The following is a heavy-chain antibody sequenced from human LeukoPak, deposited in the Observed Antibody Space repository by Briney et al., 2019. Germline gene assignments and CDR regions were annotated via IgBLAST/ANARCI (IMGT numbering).Heavy chain of an antibody. Sequence: PSETLSLTCTVSGGSISSGSYYWSWIRQPAGKGLEWIGRIYTSGSTNYNPSLKSRATISVDTSKNQFSLKLSSVTAADTAVYYCASCSSTSCYADYYYYMDVWSKGTTVTISS. CDR3: ASCSSTSCYADYYYYMDV. V-gene: IGHV4-61*02. CDR2: IYTSGST. D-gene: IGHD2-2*01. J-gene: IGHJ6*03. CDR1: GGSISSGSYY.